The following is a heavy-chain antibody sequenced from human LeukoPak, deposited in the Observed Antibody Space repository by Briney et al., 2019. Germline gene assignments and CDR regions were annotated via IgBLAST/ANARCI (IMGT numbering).Heavy chain of an antibody. CDR2: VDPEDGET. CDR1: GYTFTDYY. V-gene: IGHV1-69-2*01. Sequence: ASVKVSCKASGYTFTDYYMHWVQQAPGKGLEWMGRVDPEDGETIYAEKFQGRVTTTADTSTDTAYMELSSLRSEDTAVYYCATVIVPAAMGWDYWGQGTLVTVSS. CDR3: ATVIVPAAMGWDY. D-gene: IGHD2-2*01. J-gene: IGHJ4*02.